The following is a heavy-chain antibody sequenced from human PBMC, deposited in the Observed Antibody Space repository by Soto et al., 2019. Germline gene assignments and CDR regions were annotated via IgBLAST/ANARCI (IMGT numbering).Heavy chain of an antibody. CDR2: IYTIGTT. V-gene: IGHV4-4*07. CDR1: GGAITRYD. D-gene: IGHD4-17*01. J-gene: IGHJ4*02. Sequence: NPSETLSLTCTVSGGAITRYDWSWVRQPAGKGLEWIGRIYTIGTTEYNPSLKSRATMSVDTSKNQFSLKLTSVTAADTAVYYCARDITVTTGIDYWGQGTRVTVS. CDR3: ARDITVTTGIDY.